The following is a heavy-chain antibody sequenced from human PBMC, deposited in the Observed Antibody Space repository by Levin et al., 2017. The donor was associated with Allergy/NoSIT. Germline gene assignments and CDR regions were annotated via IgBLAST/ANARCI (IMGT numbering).Heavy chain of an antibody. V-gene: IGHV3-30*18. D-gene: IGHD3-3*01. Sequence: AGGSLRLSCAASGFTFSSYGMHWVRQAPGKGLEWVAVISYDGSNKYYADSVKGRFTISRDNSKNTLYLQMNSLRAEDTAVYYCAKEERFLEWLLPYYYGMDVWGQGTTVTVSS. J-gene: IGHJ6*02. CDR3: AKEERFLEWLLPYYYGMDV. CDR1: GFTFSSYG. CDR2: ISYDGSNK.